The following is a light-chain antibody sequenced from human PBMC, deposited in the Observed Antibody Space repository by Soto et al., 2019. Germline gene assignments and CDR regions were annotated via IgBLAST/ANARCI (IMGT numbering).Light chain of an antibody. CDR1: QSVSSNF. V-gene: IGKV3-20*01. J-gene: IGKJ3*01. Sequence: EIVLTQSPGTLSLSPGERATLSCRASQSVSSNFLAWYQQKPGQAPRLLIYDASTRATGIPDRFSGSGSGTDFTLTVSRLEPEDFLVYYCQQYGPSPSFGPGTKVDIK. CDR3: QQYGPSPS. CDR2: DAS.